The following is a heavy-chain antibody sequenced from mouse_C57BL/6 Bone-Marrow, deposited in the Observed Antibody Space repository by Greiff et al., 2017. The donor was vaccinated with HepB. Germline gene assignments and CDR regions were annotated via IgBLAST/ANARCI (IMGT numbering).Heavy chain of an antibody. CDR1: GFSLTSYG. J-gene: IGHJ3*01. V-gene: IGHV2-6*01. CDR2: IWGVGST. CDR3: ARIYYDYDGAWFAY. Sequence: VMLVESGPGLVAPSQSLSITCTVSGFSLTSYGVDWVRQSPGKGLEWLGVIWGVGSTNYNSALKSRLSISKDNSKSQVFLKMNSLQTDDTAMYYCARIYYDYDGAWFAYWGQGTLVTVSA. D-gene: IGHD2-4*01.